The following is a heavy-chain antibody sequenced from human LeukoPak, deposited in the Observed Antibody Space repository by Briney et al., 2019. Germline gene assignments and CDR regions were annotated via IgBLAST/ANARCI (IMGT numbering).Heavy chain of an antibody. CDR1: GFTFSSYG. J-gene: IGHJ4*02. D-gene: IGHD3-9*01. V-gene: IGHV3-30*18. CDR2: ISYDGSNK. CDR3: AKDGGLLTANFDY. Sequence: GGSLRLSCAASGFTFSSYGMLWLRQAPGKGLEWVAVISYDGSNKYYADSVKGRFTISRDNSKNTLYLQMNSLRAEDTAVYYCAKDGGLLTANFDYWGQGTLVTVSS.